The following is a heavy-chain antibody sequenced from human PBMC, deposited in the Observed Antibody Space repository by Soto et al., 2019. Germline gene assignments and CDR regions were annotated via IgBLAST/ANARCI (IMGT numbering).Heavy chain of an antibody. CDR1: GFTFSSYA. CDR3: AKDLTLVDIVVVPAAIHRFDY. V-gene: IGHV3-23*01. J-gene: IGHJ4*02. D-gene: IGHD2-2*01. Sequence: GGSLRRSWAASGFTFSSYAMSWVRQAPGKGLERVSVIRGSGGSTYYADSVKGRVTISRDNSKNPLYLQMNSLGAEDTAVYYCAKDLTLVDIVVVPAAIHRFDYWGQGTMVTVSS. CDR2: IRGSGGST.